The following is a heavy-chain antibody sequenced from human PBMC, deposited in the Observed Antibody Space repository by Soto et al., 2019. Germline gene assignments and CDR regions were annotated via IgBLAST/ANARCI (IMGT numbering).Heavy chain of an antibody. CDR1: GGSFSGYY. V-gene: IGHV4-34*01. CDR2: INHSGST. CDR3: ARVGRLPYIVVVPAATRILFDY. Sequence: SETLSLTCAVYGGSFSGYYWSWIRQPPGKGLEWIGEINHSGSTNYNPSLKSRVTISVDTSKNQFSLKLSSVTAADTAVYYCARVGRLPYIVVVPAATRILFDYWGQGTLVTVSS. J-gene: IGHJ4*02. D-gene: IGHD2-2*01.